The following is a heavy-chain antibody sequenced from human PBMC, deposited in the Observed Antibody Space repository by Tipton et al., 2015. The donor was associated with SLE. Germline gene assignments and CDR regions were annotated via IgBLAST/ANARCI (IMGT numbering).Heavy chain of an antibody. D-gene: IGHD3-16*01. CDR3: VRDMSSDRDNWWGEFDY. Sequence: SLRLSCAASGFPFSNYWMHWVRQVPGKGLVWVSRINGDGNRIRSADSVTGRFTVSRDNAKNTLYLQMNSLRADDTAVYYCVRDMSSDRDNWWGEFDYWGQGTLVTVSS. J-gene: IGHJ4*02. V-gene: IGHV3-74*01. CDR1: GFPFSNYW. CDR2: INGDGNRI.